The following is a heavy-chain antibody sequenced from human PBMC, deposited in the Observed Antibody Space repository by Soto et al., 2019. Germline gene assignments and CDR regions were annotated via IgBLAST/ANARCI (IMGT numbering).Heavy chain of an antibody. J-gene: IGHJ5*02. CDR1: GGSISSYY. CDR3: AKSDTAMRPFDP. CDR2: IYYSGST. V-gene: IGHV4-59*01. D-gene: IGHD5-18*01. Sequence: SETLSLTCTVSGGSISSYYWSWIRQPPGKGLEWIGYIYYSGSTNYNPSLKSRVTISVDTSKNQFSLKLSSVTAADTAVYYCAKSDTAMRPFDPWGQGTLVTVSS.